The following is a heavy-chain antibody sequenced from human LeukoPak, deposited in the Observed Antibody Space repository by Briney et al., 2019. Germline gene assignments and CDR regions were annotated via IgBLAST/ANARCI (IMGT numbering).Heavy chain of an antibody. CDR3: AGAYYGSGQGEYYFDY. D-gene: IGHD3-10*01. CDR2: IYYSGST. Sequence: SETLSLTCTVSGGSISSSSYYWGWICQPPGKGLEWIGSIYYSGSTYYNPSLKSRVTISVDTSKNQFSLKLSSVTAADTAVYYCAGAYYGSGQGEYYFDYWGQGTLVTVSS. CDR1: GGSISSSSYY. V-gene: IGHV4-39*07. J-gene: IGHJ4*02.